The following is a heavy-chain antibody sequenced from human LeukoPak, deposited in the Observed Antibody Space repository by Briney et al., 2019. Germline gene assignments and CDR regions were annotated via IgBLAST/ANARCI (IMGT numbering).Heavy chain of an antibody. CDR1: GYSISSSYY. J-gene: IGHJ4*02. D-gene: IGHD2-15*01. CDR3: ARGYCSGGSCYGGPYYFDY. CDR2: IYTSGST. Sequence: SETLSLTCTVSGYSISSSYYWSWIRQPAGKGLEWIGRIYTSGSTNYNPSLKSRVTMSVDTSKNQFSLKLSSVTAADTAVYYCARGYCSGGSCYGGPYYFDYWGQGTLVTVSS. V-gene: IGHV4-4*07.